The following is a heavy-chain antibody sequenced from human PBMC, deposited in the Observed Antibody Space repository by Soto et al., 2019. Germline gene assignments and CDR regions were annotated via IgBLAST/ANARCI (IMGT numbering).Heavy chain of an antibody. Sequence: GGSLRLSCAASGFTFSSYGMHWVRQAPGKGLEWVAVISYDGSNKYYADSVKGRFTISRDNSKNTLYLQMNSLRAEDTAVYYCAKDIEQQLVPSYYYGMDVWGQGTTVTVSS. CDR2: ISYDGSNK. CDR3: AKDIEQQLVPSYYYGMDV. J-gene: IGHJ6*02. V-gene: IGHV3-30*18. CDR1: GFTFSSYG. D-gene: IGHD6-13*01.